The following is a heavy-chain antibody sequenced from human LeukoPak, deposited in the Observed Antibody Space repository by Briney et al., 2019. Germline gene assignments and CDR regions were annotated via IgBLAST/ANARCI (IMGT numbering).Heavy chain of an antibody. CDR2: INPDGSDK. Sequence: GGSLRVSCVASGFTFSRFWMTWVRQAPGKGLEWVATINPDGSDKYYGDSVKGRLTLSRDNAKKSLYLQMNSLRAGDTAVYHCARGHYAMEVWGQGTTVIVSS. CDR3: ARGHYAMEV. J-gene: IGHJ6*02. V-gene: IGHV3-7*01. CDR1: GFTFSRFW.